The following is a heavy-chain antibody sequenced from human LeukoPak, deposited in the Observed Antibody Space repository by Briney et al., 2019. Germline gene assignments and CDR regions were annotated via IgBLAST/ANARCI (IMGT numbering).Heavy chain of an antibody. D-gene: IGHD3-10*01. CDR2: TSSDLNVK. V-gene: IGHV3-30-3*01. CDR3: AREGYYGSGSPPSLYFDY. Sequence: GGSLGLSCAASGFTFRNYVIHWVRQAPGKGLEWVAVTSSDLNVKLYADSVKGRFTVSRDNSRSTLYLQMNSLRPEDTAIYYCAREGYYGSGSPPSLYFDYWGQGTLVTVSS. J-gene: IGHJ4*02. CDR1: GFTFRNYV.